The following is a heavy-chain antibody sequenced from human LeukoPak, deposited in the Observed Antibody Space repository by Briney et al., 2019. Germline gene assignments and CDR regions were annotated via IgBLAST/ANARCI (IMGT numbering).Heavy chain of an antibody. CDR3: AKDGAWGRYKH. J-gene: IGHJ1*01. CDR2: ISPSGGIT. V-gene: IGHV3-23*01. Sequence: PGGSVRLSCAAWGFTFSSHGMNWVRQAPGKGLEGVSGISPSGGITYYTDALKGRFTISRDNSKNTGSLQMNSLRGEDTTVHYCAKDGAWGRYKHCGQGTLVTV. D-gene: IGHD3-16*01. CDR1: GFTFSSHG.